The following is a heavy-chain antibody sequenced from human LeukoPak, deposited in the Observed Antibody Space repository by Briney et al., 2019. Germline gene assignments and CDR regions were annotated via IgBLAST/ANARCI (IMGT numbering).Heavy chain of an antibody. CDR3: ARGRGSTPTQYFDY. D-gene: IGHD6-13*01. Sequence: GGSLRLSCAASGFTFSNYNMNWVRQAPGKGLEWVSSISTTSIYINYADSLKGRFTISRDNAKNSLYLQMNSLRAEDTAVYFCARGRGSTPTQYFDYWGQGTLVTASS. J-gene: IGHJ4*02. V-gene: IGHV3-21*01. CDR1: GFTFSNYN. CDR2: ISTTSIYI.